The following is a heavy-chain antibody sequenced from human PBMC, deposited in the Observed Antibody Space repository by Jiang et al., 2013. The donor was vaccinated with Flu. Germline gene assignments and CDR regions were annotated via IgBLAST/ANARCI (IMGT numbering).Heavy chain of an antibody. CDR2: ISYDGSNK. J-gene: IGHJ4*02. Sequence: VQPGRSLRLSCAASGFTFSSYAMHWVRQAPGKGLEWVAVISYDGSNKYYADSVKGRFTISRDNSKNTLYLQMNSLRAEDTAVYYCARDPYYDDSSGYWGQGTLVTVSS. V-gene: IGHV3-30-3*01. CDR1: GFTFSSYA. D-gene: IGHD3-22*01. CDR3: ARDPYYDDSSGY.